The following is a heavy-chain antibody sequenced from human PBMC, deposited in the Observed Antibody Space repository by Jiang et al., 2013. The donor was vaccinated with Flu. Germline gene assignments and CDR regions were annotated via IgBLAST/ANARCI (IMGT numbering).Heavy chain of an antibody. CDR3: VRHLNWAFDY. V-gene: IGHV5-51*01. CDR1: GYSFANYW. Sequence: GAEVKKPGESLKISCQGSGYSFANYWIGWVRQMPGKGLEWVAMIIPGDSRTTYSPSLQGQVTISADRSVSTAYLQWSSLKASDSATYYCVRHLNWAFDYWGQGTQVTVSS. J-gene: IGHJ4*02. D-gene: IGHD7-27*01. CDR2: IIPGDSRT.